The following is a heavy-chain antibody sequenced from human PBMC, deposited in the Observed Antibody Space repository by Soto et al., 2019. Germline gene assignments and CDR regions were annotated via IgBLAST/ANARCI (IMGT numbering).Heavy chain of an antibody. V-gene: IGHV3-11*03. CDR2: ISSGSSSR. Sequence: SLRLSCAASGFTFSDYYMSWIRQAPGKGLEWVSYISSGSSSRNYADSVKGRFTISRDNAKNSLFLQINSLRAEDTAVYYCARHVGAVAGVDYWGQGTLVTV. D-gene: IGHD6-19*01. CDR3: ARHVGAVAGVDY. CDR1: GFTFSDYY. J-gene: IGHJ4*02.